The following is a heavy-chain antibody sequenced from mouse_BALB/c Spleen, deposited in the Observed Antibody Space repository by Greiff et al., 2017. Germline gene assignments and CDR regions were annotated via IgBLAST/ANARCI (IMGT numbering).Heavy chain of an antibody. CDR2: ISSGSSTI. J-gene: IGHJ4*01. CDR3: ARSGSRIAMDY. CDR1: GFTFSSFG. Sequence: EVNLVESGGGLVQPGGSRKLSCAASGFTFSSFGMHWVRQAPEKGLEWVAYISSGSSTIYYADTVKGRFTISRDNPKNTLFLQMTSLRSEDTAMYYCARSGSRIAMDYWGQGTSVTVSS. V-gene: IGHV5-17*02. D-gene: IGHD3-1*01.